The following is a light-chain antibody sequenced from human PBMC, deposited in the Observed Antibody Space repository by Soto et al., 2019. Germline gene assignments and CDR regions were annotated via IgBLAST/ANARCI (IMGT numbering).Light chain of an antibody. CDR3: SSYAGSNSVV. CDR2: DVS. Sequence: QSALTQPASVSGSPGQSITISCIGTSTDVGSYNYVSWYQQHPGKAPKLMIYDVSTRPSGVPDRFSGSKSGNTASLTISGLQAEDEADYYCSSYAGSNSVVFGGGTKLTVL. V-gene: IGLV2-11*01. CDR1: STDVGSYNY. J-gene: IGLJ2*01.